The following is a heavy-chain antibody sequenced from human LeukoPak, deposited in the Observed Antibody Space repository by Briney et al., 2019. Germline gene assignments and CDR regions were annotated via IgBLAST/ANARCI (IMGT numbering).Heavy chain of an antibody. D-gene: IGHD4-17*01. CDR1: GFTFSSYA. J-gene: IGHJ4*02. V-gene: IGHV3-23*01. CDR2: TSGSGGRT. CDR3: AKVRLYGDYPEIDY. Sequence: GASLRLSCVASGFTFSSYAINWVRQAPGKGLEWVSGTSGSGGRTYYADSVKGRSTISRENSKNTLYLQMNSLRAEDTAVYYCAKVRLYGDYPEIDYWGQGTLVAVSS.